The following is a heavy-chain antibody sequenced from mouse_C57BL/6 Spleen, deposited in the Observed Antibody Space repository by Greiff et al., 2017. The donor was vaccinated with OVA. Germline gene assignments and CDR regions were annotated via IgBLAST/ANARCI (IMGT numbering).Heavy chain of an antibody. V-gene: IGHV1-55*01. CDR2: IYPGSGST. D-gene: IGHD2-4*01. CDR1: GYTFTSYW. J-gene: IGHJ3*01. Sequence: QVQLQQPGAELVKPGASVKMSCKASGYTFTSYWITWVKQRPGQGLEWIGDIYPGSGSTYYNEKFKSKATLTVDTSSSTAYMQLSSLTSEDSAVYYCARAYEYDGGSPFADWGQGTLVTVSA. CDR3: ARAYEYDGGSPFAD.